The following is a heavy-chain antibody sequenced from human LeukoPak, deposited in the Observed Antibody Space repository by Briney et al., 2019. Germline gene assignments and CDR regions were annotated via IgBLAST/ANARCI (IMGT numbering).Heavy chain of an antibody. CDR1: GFTFSSYE. Sequence: GGSLRLSCAASGFTFSSYEMNWVRQAPGKGLEWVSYISSSGSTIYYADSVQGRFTISRDNAKNSRYLQMNSLKAEDTAVYYCAKEGYGDLTFDYWGQGTLVTVSS. CDR2: ISSSGSTI. CDR3: AKEGYGDLTFDY. V-gene: IGHV3-48*03. D-gene: IGHD4-17*01. J-gene: IGHJ4*02.